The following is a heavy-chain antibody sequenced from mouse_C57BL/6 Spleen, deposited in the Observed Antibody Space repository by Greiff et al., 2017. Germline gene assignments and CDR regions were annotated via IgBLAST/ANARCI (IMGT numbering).Heavy chain of an antibody. D-gene: IGHD4-1*01. Sequence: EVQLVESGGGLVQPGGSMKLSCVASGFTFSNYWMNWVRQSPEKGLEWVAQIRLKSDNYATHYAESVKGRFTISRYDSKSSVYLLMNNVRAEDTGIYYCTGASGTGYFDVWGTGTTVTVSS. V-gene: IGHV6-3*01. CDR1: GFTFSNYW. J-gene: IGHJ1*03. CDR3: TGASGTGYFDV. CDR2: IRLKSDNYAT.